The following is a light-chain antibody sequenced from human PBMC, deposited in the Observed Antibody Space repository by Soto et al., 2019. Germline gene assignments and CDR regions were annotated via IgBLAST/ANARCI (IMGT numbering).Light chain of an antibody. CDR2: GAS. V-gene: IGKV3-15*01. CDR3: QQYNNWPRT. CDR1: QSVSRN. Sequence: EIVMTQPPATLSVSPGERATLSCRASQSVSRNLAWYQQKPGQAPRLLIYGASSRATGIPARFSGSASGTEFTLTISSLQSEDFAVYYCQQYNNWPRTFGQGTKVDIK. J-gene: IGKJ1*01.